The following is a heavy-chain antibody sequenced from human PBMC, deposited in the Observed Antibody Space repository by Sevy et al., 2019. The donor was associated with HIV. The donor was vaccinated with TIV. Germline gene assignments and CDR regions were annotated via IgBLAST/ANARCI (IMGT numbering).Heavy chain of an antibody. CDR1: GYTFTSYY. Sequence: ASVKVSCKASGYTFTSYYMHWVRQAPGQGLEWMGIINPSGGSTSYAQKFQGRVTITADESTKTAYMELSSLRSEDTAVYYCARGGGNGWYYFDYWGQETLVTVSS. V-gene: IGHV1-46*01. CDR2: INPSGGST. CDR3: ARGGGNGWYYFDY. J-gene: IGHJ4*02. D-gene: IGHD6-19*01.